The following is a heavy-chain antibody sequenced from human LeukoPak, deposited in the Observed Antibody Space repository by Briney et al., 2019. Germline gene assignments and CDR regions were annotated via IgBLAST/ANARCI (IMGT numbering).Heavy chain of an antibody. J-gene: IGHJ6*02. CDR1: GYSFTDHY. D-gene: IGHD1-1*01. CDR3: ARDRLEDRYYYYYGMDV. V-gene: IGHV1-46*01. Sequence: GASVKVSCKASGYSFTDHYLHWLRQAPGQGLEWMGIINPSGGSTSYAQKFQGRVTMTRDTSTSTVYMELSSLRSEDTAVYYCARDRLEDRYYYYYGMDVWGQGTTVTVSS. CDR2: INPSGGST.